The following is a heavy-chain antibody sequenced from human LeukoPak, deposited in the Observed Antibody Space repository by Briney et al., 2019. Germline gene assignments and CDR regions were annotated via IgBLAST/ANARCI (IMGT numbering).Heavy chain of an antibody. D-gene: IGHD2-8*01. Sequence: PGGSLRLSCAASGFNFNTYWMSWVRQAPGKGLEWVSGINWNGGSTDYADSVKGRFTISRDNAKNSLYLQMNSLRAEDTALYYCARDGNGGYYYYYMDVWGKGTTVTVS. CDR1: GFNFNTYW. CDR2: INWNGGST. V-gene: IGHV3-20*04. CDR3: ARDGNGGYYYYYMDV. J-gene: IGHJ6*03.